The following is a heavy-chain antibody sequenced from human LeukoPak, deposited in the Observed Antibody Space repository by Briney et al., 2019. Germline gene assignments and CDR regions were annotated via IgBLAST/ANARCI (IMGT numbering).Heavy chain of an antibody. CDR1: GFTFSSYS. Sequence: GSLRLSCAASGFTFSSYSMNWVRQAPGKGLKWVSYISSSSSTIYYADSVKGRFTISRDNAKNSLYLQMNSLRAEDTAVYYCARARYSNYNYYYYYMDAWGKGTTVTVSS. D-gene: IGHD4-11*01. CDR3: ARARYSNYNYYYYYMDA. V-gene: IGHV3-48*01. CDR2: ISSSSSTI. J-gene: IGHJ6*03.